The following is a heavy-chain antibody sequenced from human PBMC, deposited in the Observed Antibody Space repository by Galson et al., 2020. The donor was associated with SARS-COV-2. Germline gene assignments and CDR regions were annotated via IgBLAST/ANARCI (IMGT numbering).Heavy chain of an antibody. CDR2: IFPIFGTT. CDR3: ARDRWGDYSNYVFDV. J-gene: IGHJ3*01. Sequence: SVKVSCKASGGTFSSYAINWVRQAPGQGLEWMGAIFPIFGTTNYAQKFQGRVTLTADESTSTAYMDLTSLTFEDTAIYFCARDRWGDYSNYVFDVWGQGTMVTVSS. V-gene: IGHV1-69*13. CDR1: GGTFSSYA. D-gene: IGHD4-4*01.